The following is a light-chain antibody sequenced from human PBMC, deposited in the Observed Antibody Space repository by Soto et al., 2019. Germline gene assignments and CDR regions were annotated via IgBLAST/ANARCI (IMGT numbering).Light chain of an antibody. CDR3: QQYNNWPGFT. CDR2: GAS. V-gene: IGKV3-15*01. CDR1: QSVSTN. J-gene: IGKJ3*01. Sequence: EIVMTQSTATLSVSPGERATLSCRASQSVSTNLAWYQQKPGQAPRLLIHGASTRATGIPARFSGSGSGTEFTLTISSLQSEDFAVYYCQQYNNWPGFTFGPGTKVDIK.